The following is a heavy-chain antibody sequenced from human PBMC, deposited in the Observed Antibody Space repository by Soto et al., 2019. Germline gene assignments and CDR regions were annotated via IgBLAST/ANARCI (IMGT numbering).Heavy chain of an antibody. CDR1: GFTFSSYW. D-gene: IGHD3-22*01. J-gene: IGHJ5*02. V-gene: IGHV3-7*03. Sequence: LRLSCAASGFTFSSYWMSWVRQAPGKGLEWVANIKQDGSEKYYVDSVKGRFTISRDNAKNSLYLQMNSLRAEDTAVYYCARDYYDSSGYWAPWGQGTLVTVSS. CDR2: IKQDGSEK. CDR3: ARDYYDSSGYWAP.